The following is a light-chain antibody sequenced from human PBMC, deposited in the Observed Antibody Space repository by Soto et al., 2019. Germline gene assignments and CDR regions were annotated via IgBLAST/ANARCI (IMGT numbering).Light chain of an antibody. CDR1: SSDVGGYNY. V-gene: IGLV2-14*01. Sequence: QSALTQPASVSGSPGQSITISRTGTSSDVGGYNYVSWYQQPPGKAPKLMIYEVSYRPSGVSNRFSGSKSGNTASLTISGLQAEDEANYYCSSYTSSSIPGVFGGGTKVTVL. CDR3: SSYTSSSIPGV. J-gene: IGLJ2*01. CDR2: EVS.